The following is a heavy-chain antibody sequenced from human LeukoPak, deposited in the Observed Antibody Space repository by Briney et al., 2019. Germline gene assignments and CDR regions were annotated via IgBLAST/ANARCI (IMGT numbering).Heavy chain of an antibody. J-gene: IGHJ4*02. V-gene: IGHV4-59*01. D-gene: IGHD3-3*01. CDR1: GGSISSYY. CDR2: ISYSGST. CDR3: ARENRDFWSTLSRGYYFDY. Sequence: PSETLSLTCSVSGGSISSYYWSWIRQPPGKGLEWIGYISYSGSTNYNPSLKSRVTISVDTSKNQFSLKLSSVTAADTAVYYCARENRDFWSTLSRGYYFDYWGQGTLVTVSS.